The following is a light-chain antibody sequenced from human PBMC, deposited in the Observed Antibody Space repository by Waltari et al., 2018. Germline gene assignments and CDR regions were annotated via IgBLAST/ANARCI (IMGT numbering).Light chain of an antibody. CDR3: QQYKNLPFS. CDR1: QGIGSW. J-gene: IGKJ2*03. V-gene: IGKV1D-16*01. CDR2: AAS. Sequence: DIQMTQSPSSLSASVGDKVTIPCHASQGIGSWLAWYQQKPGKAPKPLIYAASSLQSGVPSRFSGGGSGTDFTLTIRSLQPEDFATYFCQQYKNLPFSFGQGTKVEVK.